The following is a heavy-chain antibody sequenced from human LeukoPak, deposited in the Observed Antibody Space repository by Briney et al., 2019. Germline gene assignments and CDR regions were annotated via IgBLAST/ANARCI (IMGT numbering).Heavy chain of an antibody. Sequence: GGSLRLSCAASGFAFRSYAMSWVRQAPGKGLEWVSTISTTGISTYYTDSAKGRFTISRDNSKNTLYLQMNSLRAEDTAVYYCAKIYDCYDRFIDYWGQGALVTVSS. D-gene: IGHD2-21*01. J-gene: IGHJ4*02. CDR2: ISTTGIST. CDR3: AKIYDCYDRFIDY. CDR1: GFAFRSYA. V-gene: IGHV3-23*01.